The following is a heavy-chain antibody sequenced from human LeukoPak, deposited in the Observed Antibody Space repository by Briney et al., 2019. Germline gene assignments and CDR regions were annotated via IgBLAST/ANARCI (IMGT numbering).Heavy chain of an antibody. CDR1: GFTFSDYY. J-gene: IGHJ6*02. V-gene: IGHV3-11*01. D-gene: IGHD3-10*01. Sequence: PGGSLRLSCAASGFTFSDYYMSWIRQAPGKGLEWVSYISSSGSSKYYVDSVKGRSTISRDNAKNSLYLQMNSLRAEDTAVYYCARYYGSGSLYYGMDVWGQGTTVTVSS. CDR2: ISSSGSSK. CDR3: ARYYGSGSLYYGMDV.